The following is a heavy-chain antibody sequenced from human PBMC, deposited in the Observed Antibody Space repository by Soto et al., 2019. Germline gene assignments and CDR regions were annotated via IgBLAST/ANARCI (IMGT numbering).Heavy chain of an antibody. V-gene: IGHV4-30-4*01. D-gene: IGHD6-13*01. CDR1: GGSISSGDYY. CDR3: ARDQQLAPGHFDY. CDR2: IYYSGST. J-gene: IGHJ4*02. Sequence: QVQLQESGPGLVKPSQTLSLTCTVSGGSISSGDYYWSWIRQPPGKGLEWIGYIYYSGSTYYNPSLKTRVTISVDTSKNQFALKLSSVTAADTAVYYCARDQQLAPGHFDYWGQGNLVPVSS.